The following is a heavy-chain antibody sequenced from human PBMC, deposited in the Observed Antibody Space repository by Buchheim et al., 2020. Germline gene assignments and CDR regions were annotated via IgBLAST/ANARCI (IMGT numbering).Heavy chain of an antibody. V-gene: IGHV4-61*01. CDR1: GGSVSSGSYY. CDR2: IYYSGST. J-gene: IGHJ5*02. D-gene: IGHD2-21*02. Sequence: QVQLQESGPGLVKPSATLSLTCTVSGGSVSSGSYYWSWIRQPPGKGLEWIGYIYYSGSTNYNPSLKSRVTISVDTSKNQFSLKLSSVTAADTAVYYCARRPHCGGDCYGVWFDPWGQGTL. CDR3: ARRPHCGGDCYGVWFDP.